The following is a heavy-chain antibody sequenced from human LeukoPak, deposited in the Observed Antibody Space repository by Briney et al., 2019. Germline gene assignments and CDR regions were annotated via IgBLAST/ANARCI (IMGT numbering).Heavy chain of an antibody. D-gene: IGHD2-2*02. J-gene: IGHJ6*03. Sequence: SVKVSCKASGGTFSSYAISWVRQAPGQGLEWMGGIIPIFGTANYAQKFQGRVTITTDESTSTVYMGLSSLRSEDTAVYYCGGAPAAIGYYYYYMDVWGKGTTVTVSS. CDR3: GGAPAAIGYYYYYMDV. CDR1: GGTFSSYA. V-gene: IGHV1-69*05. CDR2: IIPIFGTA.